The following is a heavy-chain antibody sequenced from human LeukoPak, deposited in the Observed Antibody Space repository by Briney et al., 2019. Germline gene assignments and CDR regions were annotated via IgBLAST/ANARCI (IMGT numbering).Heavy chain of an antibody. J-gene: IGHJ6*03. V-gene: IGHV3-48*03. CDR1: GFTFSSYE. CDR3: ARGPRDYDFWSGYYGYYYYYMDV. D-gene: IGHD3-3*01. CDR2: ISSSGSTI. Sequence: GGSLRLSCAASGFTFSSYEMNWVRQAPGKGLEWVSYISSSGSTIYYADSVKGRFAISRDNAKNSLYLQMNSLRAEDTAVYYCARGPRDYDFWSGYYGYYYYYMDVWGKGTTVTVSS.